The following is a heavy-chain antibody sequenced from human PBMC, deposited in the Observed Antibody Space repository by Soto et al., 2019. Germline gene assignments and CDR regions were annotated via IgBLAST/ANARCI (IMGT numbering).Heavy chain of an antibody. J-gene: IGHJ6*02. D-gene: IGHD3-22*01. CDR2: ISYDGSNK. CDR1: GFTFSSYA. Sequence: GGSLRLSCAASGFTFSSYAMHWVRQAPGKGLEWVAVISYDGSNKYYADSVKGRFTISRDNSKNTLYLQMNSLRAEDTAVYYCARDRGSSGYAYGMDVWGQGTTVTVSS. CDR3: ARDRGSSGYAYGMDV. V-gene: IGHV3-30-3*01.